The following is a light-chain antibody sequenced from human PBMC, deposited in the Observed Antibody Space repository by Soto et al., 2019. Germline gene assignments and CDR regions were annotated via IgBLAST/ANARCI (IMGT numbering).Light chain of an antibody. CDR3: QQSYNTPRT. V-gene: IGKV1-39*01. Sequence: DIQMTQSPSSLSASVGDRVTITCRASQSISNYLNWYQQNPGKAPKLLIYAASSLQSGVPSRFSGRGSGTDFTHTISSLQPEDFATYYCQQSYNTPRTFGQGTKLEIK. CDR1: QSISNY. J-gene: IGKJ2*01. CDR2: AAS.